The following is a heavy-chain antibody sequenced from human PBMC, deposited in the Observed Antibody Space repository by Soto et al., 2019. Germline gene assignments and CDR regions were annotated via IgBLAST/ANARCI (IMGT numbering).Heavy chain of an antibody. CDR3: ATSPLAIVLVPAATSHWFDP. Sequence: GGSLRLSCAASGFTFSSYSMNWVRQAPGKGLGWVSYISSSSSTIYYADSVKGRFTISRDNAKNSLYLQMNSLRAEDTAVYYCATSPLAIVLVPAATSHWFDPWGQGTLVTVSS. CDR2: ISSSSSTI. J-gene: IGHJ5*02. CDR1: GFTFSSYS. D-gene: IGHD2-2*01. V-gene: IGHV3-48*01.